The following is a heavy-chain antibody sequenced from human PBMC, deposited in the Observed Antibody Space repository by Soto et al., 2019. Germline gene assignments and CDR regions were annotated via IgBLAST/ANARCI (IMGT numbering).Heavy chain of an antibody. D-gene: IGHD6-13*01. CDR1: GFPFSHYA. J-gene: IGHJ4*02. V-gene: IGHV3-23*01. CDR2: ISGSGNDA. CDR3: GKEGGDTSSFDH. Sequence: PGGSLRLSCAASGFPFSHYAMSWVRPAPGKGLEWVSAISGSGNDASYADSVRGRFTISRDNSRDTLYLQMNSLRADDTAVYYCGKEGGDTSSFDHWGQGIMVTVSS.